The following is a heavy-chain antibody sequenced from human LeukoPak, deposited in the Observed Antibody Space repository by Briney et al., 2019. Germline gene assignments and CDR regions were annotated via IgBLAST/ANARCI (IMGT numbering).Heavy chain of an antibody. J-gene: IGHJ4*02. CDR3: ARVWEDYGDLLGYFDY. CDR1: GFTFSSYW. CDR2: IKQDGSEK. D-gene: IGHD4-17*01. V-gene: IGHV3-7*03. Sequence: GGSLRLSCAASGFTFSSYWMSWVRQAPGKGLEWVANIKQDGSEKYYVDSVKGRFTISRDNAKNTLYLQMNSLRAEDTAVYYCARVWEDYGDLLGYFDYWGQGTLVTVSS.